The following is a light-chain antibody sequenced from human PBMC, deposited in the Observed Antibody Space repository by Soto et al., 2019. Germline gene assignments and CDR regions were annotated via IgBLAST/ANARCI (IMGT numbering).Light chain of an antibody. CDR3: QQTYTTPHT. CDR1: QSISTS. Sequence: DIQMTQSPSSLSASVGDRVTITCRASQSISTSLNWYQQKPGKAPKLLIYAASSLQSGVPSRFSGSGSGTDFTLTFSSLQPEDFATYYCQQTYTTPHTFGQWTKLEIK. CDR2: AAS. J-gene: IGKJ2*01. V-gene: IGKV1-39*01.